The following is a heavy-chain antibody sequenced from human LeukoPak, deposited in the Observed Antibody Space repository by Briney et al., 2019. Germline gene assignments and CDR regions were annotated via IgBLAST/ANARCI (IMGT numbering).Heavy chain of an antibody. Sequence: ASVKVSCKASGYTFTGYYMHWVRQAPGQGLEWMGWINPNSGGTNYAQKFQGRVTMTRDTSISTAYMELSRLRSDDTAVYYCARDPLRYFDWLPVPPFDYWGQGTLVTVSS. CDR1: GYTFTGYY. J-gene: IGHJ4*02. V-gene: IGHV1-2*02. CDR3: ARDPLRYFDWLPVPPFDY. D-gene: IGHD3-9*01. CDR2: INPNSGGT.